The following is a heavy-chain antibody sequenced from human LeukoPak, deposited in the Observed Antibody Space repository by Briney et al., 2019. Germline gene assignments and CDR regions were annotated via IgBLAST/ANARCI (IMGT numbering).Heavy chain of an antibody. CDR3: ARFYSSSWSYYFDY. Sequence: SETLSLTCAVPGGSISSGGYSWSWIRQPPGKGLEWIGSIYYSGSTYYNPSLKSRVTISVDTSKNQFSLKLSSVTAADTAVYYCARFYSSSWSYYFDYWGQGTLVTVSS. CDR2: IYYSGST. CDR1: GGSISSGGYS. V-gene: IGHV4-30-2*03. D-gene: IGHD6-13*01. J-gene: IGHJ4*02.